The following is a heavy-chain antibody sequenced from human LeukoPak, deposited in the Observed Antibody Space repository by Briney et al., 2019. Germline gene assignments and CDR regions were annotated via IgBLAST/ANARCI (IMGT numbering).Heavy chain of an antibody. CDR1: GFTFSSYG. Sequence: PGGSLRLSCAASGFTFSSYGMHWVRQAPGKGLEWVAVISYDGSNKYYADSVKGRFTISRDNSNNTLYLQMNSLRPEDTAVYYCAKDKSGTSWDYFDYWGQGTLVTVSS. CDR3: AKDKSGTSWDYFDY. V-gene: IGHV3-30*18. J-gene: IGHJ4*02. CDR2: ISYDGSNK. D-gene: IGHD5-12*01.